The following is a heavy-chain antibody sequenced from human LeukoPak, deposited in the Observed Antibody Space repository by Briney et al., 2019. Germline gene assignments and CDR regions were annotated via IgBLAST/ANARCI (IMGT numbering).Heavy chain of an antibody. J-gene: IGHJ6*03. CDR2: ISGSGGST. CDR1: GFTFSSYG. V-gene: IGHV3-23*01. D-gene: IGHD3-10*01. CDR3: AKGAMVRGVISPYYYYYMDV. Sequence: GGTLRLSCAASGFTFSSYGMSWVRQAPGKGLEWVSAISGSGGSTYYADSVKGRFTISRDNSKNTLYLQMNSLRAEDPAVYYCAKGAMVRGVISPYYYYYMDVWGKGTTVTISS.